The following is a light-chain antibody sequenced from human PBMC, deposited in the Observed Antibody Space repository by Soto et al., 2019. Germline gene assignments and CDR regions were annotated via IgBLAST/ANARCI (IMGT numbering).Light chain of an antibody. J-gene: IGLJ3*02. V-gene: IGLV2-23*01. Sequence: QSALTQPASVSGSPGQSITISCTGTSSDVGNYNLVSWYQQHPGKATKLIIYEGTKRPSGVSNRFSVSKSGNTASLTISGLQAEDEADYYCCSYAGSSSLVFGGGTKLPVL. CDR3: CSYAGSSSLV. CDR2: EGT. CDR1: SSDVGNYNL.